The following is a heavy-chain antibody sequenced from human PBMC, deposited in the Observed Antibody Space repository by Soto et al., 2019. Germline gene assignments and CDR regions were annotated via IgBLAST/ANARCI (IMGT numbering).Heavy chain of an antibody. V-gene: IGHV1-58*01. D-gene: IGHD4-17*01. J-gene: IGHJ6*02. CDR2: IVVGSGNT. CDR1: GFTFTSSA. CDR3: AAGATTVTHYGMDV. Sequence: GASVKVSCKASGFTFTSSAVQWVRQARGQRLEWIGWIVVGSGNTNYAQKFQERVTITRDMSTSTAYMELSSPRSEDTAVYYCAAGATTVTHYGMDVWGQGTTVTVSS.